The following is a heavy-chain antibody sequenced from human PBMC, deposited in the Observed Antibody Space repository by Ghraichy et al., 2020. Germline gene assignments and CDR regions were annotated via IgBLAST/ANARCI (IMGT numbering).Heavy chain of an antibody. V-gene: IGHV3-23*01. D-gene: IGHD4-17*01. J-gene: IGHJ4*02. CDR1: GFTLSSYA. CDR3: AKGLGWQPYGDFDY. Sequence: GGSLILSCAASGFTLSSYAMIWVRQAPGKGLEWISGINNRGGDTYYADSVRGRFTVSRDNSQNTLYLQLNSLRVEDTAVYYCAKGLGWQPYGDFDYWGQGTLVTVSS. CDR2: INNRGGDT.